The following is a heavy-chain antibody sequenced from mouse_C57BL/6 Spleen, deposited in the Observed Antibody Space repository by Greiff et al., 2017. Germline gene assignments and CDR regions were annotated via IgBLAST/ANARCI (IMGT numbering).Heavy chain of an antibody. V-gene: IGHV1-69*01. J-gene: IGHJ1*03. CDR2: IDPSDSYT. Sequence: QVQLQQSGAELVMPGASVKLSCKASGYTFTSYWMHWVKQRPGQGLEWIGEIDPSDSYTNYNQKFKGKSTLTVDKSSSTAYMQLSSLTSEDSAVYYCASNGYFDVWGTGTTVTVSS. CDR1: GYTFTSYW. CDR3: ASNGYFDV.